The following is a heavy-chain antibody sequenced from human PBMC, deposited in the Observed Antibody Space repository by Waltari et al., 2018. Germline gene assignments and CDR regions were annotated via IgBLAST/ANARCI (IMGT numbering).Heavy chain of an antibody. J-gene: IGHJ6*02. D-gene: IGHD2-21*01. V-gene: IGHV1-46*01. CDR3: ALDTGALWMDV. CDR2: INPCGGST. CDR1: EYTFTSSY. Sequence: QVQLVQSGAEVKKPGASVKISCKTSEYTFTSSYIHWVRQAPGQGLEWMGIINPCGGSTIYAQKCQGRVTMTRDTSTSTVYMELSSLRSDDTAVYYCALDTGALWMDVWGQGTTVTVSS.